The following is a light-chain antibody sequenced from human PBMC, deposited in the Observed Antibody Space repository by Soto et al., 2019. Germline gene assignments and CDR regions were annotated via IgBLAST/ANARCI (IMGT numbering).Light chain of an antibody. V-gene: IGKV1-13*02. J-gene: IGKJ5*01. CDR2: DAS. Sequence: AIQLTQSPSSLSASVGDTVSITCRASQGINSALAWLHQKSGKGPELLIYDASNLESGVPSRFSGSGSWTDFTLTITIVQPEDFATYYCQQSNSYPLTFGQGTRLEI. CDR3: QQSNSYPLT. CDR1: QGINSA.